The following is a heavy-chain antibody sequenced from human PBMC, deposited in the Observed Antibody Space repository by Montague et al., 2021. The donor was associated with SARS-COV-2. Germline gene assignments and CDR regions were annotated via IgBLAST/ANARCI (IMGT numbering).Heavy chain of an antibody. J-gene: IGHJ4*02. V-gene: IGHV3-33*01. Sequence: SLRLSCAASGFTFSSYGMHWVRQAPGKGLEWVAVIWYDGSNKYYGDSVKGRFTISRDNSKNTLYLQMNSLRAEDTAVYYCARAGFESARGRDGSIFDYWGQGTLVTVSS. CDR2: IWYDGSNK. CDR3: ARAGFESARGRDGSIFDY. CDR1: GFTFSSYG. D-gene: IGHD5-24*01.